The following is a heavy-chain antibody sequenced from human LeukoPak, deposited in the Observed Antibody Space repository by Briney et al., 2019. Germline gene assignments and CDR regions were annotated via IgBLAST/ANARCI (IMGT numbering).Heavy chain of an antibody. Sequence: GGSLRLSCAASGFTFDDYAMHWVRQAPGKGLEWVSGISWNSGSIGYADSVKGRFTISRDNAKNSLYLQMNSLRAEDTALYYCATSTYSNYGDFDYWGQGTLVTVSS. J-gene: IGHJ4*02. CDR2: ISWNSGSI. CDR3: ATSTYSNYGDFDY. V-gene: IGHV3-9*01. CDR1: GFTFDDYA. D-gene: IGHD4-11*01.